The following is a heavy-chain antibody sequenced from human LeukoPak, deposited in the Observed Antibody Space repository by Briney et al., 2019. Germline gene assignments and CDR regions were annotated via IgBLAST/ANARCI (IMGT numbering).Heavy chain of an antibody. CDR1: GFTFSSYA. Sequence: QPGGSLRLSCAASGFTFSSYAMSWVRQAPGKGLEWVSAISGSGGSTYYANSVKGRFTISRDNSKNTLYLQMNSLRAEDTAVYYCARARGGYNRHFDYWGQGTLVSVSS. D-gene: IGHD5-24*01. CDR2: ISGSGGST. V-gene: IGHV3-23*01. CDR3: ARARGGYNRHFDY. J-gene: IGHJ4*02.